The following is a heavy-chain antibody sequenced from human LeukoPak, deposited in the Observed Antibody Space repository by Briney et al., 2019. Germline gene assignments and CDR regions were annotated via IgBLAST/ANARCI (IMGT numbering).Heavy chain of an antibody. CDR3: VRTVTTFNLDL. CDR1: GGTFSSYA. Sequence: SVKLSCKASGGTFSSYAISLGRQAPGQGLEWMGRIIPILGIANYAQKFQGRVTITADKSTSTAYMELSSLRSEDTAVYYCVRTVTTFNLDLWGRGTLVTVSS. J-gene: IGHJ2*01. CDR2: IIPILGIA. V-gene: IGHV1-69*04. D-gene: IGHD4-17*01.